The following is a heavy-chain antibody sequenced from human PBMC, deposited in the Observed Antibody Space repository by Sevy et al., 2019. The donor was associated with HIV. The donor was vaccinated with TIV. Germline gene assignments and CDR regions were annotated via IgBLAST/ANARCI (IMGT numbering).Heavy chain of an antibody. J-gene: IGHJ6*03. D-gene: IGHD2-2*01. CDR2: ISSSSSYI. CDR1: GFTFSSYS. Sequence: GGSLRLSCGASGFTFSSYSMNWVRQAPGKGLEWVSSISSSSSYIYYADSVKGRFTISRDNAKNSLYLQMNSLRAEDTAVYYCARGTAAKTYYYYYYMDVWGKGTTVTVSS. CDR3: ARGTAAKTYYYYYYMDV. V-gene: IGHV3-21*01.